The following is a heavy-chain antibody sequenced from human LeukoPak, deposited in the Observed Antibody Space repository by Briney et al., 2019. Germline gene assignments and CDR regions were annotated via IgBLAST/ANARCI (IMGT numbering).Heavy chain of an antibody. D-gene: IGHD3-22*01. CDR2: INAGNGNT. V-gene: IGHV1-3*01. J-gene: IGHJ4*02. CDR1: GYTFTSYA. Sequence: GASVKVSCKASGYTFTSYAMHRVRQAPGQRIEWMAWINAGNGNTKYSQEFQGRVTITRDTSASTAYMELSSLRFDDTAVYYCARGFAHYDSSNYDYWGQGTLVTVSS. CDR3: ARGFAHYDSSNYDY.